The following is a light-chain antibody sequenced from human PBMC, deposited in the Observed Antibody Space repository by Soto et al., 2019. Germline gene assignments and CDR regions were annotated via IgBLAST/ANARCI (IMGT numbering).Light chain of an antibody. Sequence: EIVLTQSPGTLSLSPGERATLSCRASQSVSGRFLTWYQQKGGQAPRLLIYGASTRATGIPDRFSGSGSGTDFTLTISRLEPEDFAVYYCQHHDSSPTWTFGQGTKVDIK. J-gene: IGKJ1*01. CDR1: QSVSGRF. V-gene: IGKV3-20*01. CDR3: QHHDSSPTWT. CDR2: GAS.